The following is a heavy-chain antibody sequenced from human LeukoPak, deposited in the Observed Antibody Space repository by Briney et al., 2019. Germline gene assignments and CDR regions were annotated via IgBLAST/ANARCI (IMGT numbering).Heavy chain of an antibody. D-gene: IGHD1-26*01. Sequence: GGSLRLSCAASGFTFSTYGMHWVGQAPGKGLEWVAFIRYHAINKYYADSVKGRFTISRDNSRNTLYLQMNSLRAEDTALYYCAKDGDTVSGTYYFDMDVWGKGTTVTISS. CDR1: GFTFSTYG. J-gene: IGHJ6*03. CDR2: IRYHAINK. CDR3: AKDGDTVSGTYYFDMDV. V-gene: IGHV3-30*02.